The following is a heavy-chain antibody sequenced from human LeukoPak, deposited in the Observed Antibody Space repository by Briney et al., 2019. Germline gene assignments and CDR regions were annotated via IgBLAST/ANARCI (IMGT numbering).Heavy chain of an antibody. CDR1: GFGFSSYW. Sequence: GGSLRLSCAASGFGFSSYWMTWVRQAPGKGLEWVANIKEDGSEKYYVDSVRGRFTISRDNAKNSLYLQMNSLRGEDTALYYCARRGETSRWVSYGTYDHYYYMDVWGKGTTVTASS. CDR3: ARRGETSRWVSYGTYDHYYYMDV. D-gene: IGHD6-13*01. J-gene: IGHJ6*03. CDR2: IKEDGSEK. V-gene: IGHV3-7*01.